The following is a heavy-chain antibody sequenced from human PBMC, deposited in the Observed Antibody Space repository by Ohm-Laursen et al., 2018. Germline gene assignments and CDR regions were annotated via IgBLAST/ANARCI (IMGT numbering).Heavy chain of an antibody. CDR3: ARGVMVGATGTYYFDY. J-gene: IGHJ4*02. CDR1: GYTLTELS. CDR2: FDPEDGET. V-gene: IGHV1-24*01. Sequence: GSSVKVSCKVSGYTLTELSMHWVRQAPGKGLEWMGGFDPEDGETIYAQKFQGRVTMTEDTSTDTAYMELSSLRSEDTAVYYCARGVMVGATGTYYFDYWGQGTLVTVSS. D-gene: IGHD1-26*01.